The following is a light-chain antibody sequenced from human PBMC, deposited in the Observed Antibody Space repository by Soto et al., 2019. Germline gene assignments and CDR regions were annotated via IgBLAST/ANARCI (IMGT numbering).Light chain of an antibody. CDR3: SSYTSSSTPYV. Sequence: QSVLTQPASVSGSPGQSITLSCTGTSSDVGGYNYVSWYQQHPVKAPKLMIYDVTNRPSGVSDRFSGSKSGNTASLTISELQAEDEADYYCSSYTSSSTPYVFGTGTKVT. CDR2: DVT. J-gene: IGLJ1*01. V-gene: IGLV2-14*01. CDR1: SSDVGGYNY.